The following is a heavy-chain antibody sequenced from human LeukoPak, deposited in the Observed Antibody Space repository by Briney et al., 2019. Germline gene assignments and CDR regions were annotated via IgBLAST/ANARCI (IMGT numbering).Heavy chain of an antibody. CDR2: IKSDGST. J-gene: IGHJ1*01. CDR3: ARAPSEIGGYYPEYFRH. CDR1: GFTFSNYW. V-gene: IGHV3-74*01. D-gene: IGHD3-22*01. Sequence: GGSLRLSCAASGFTFSNYWMHWVRQAPGKGLVWVSRIKSDGSTRYSDSVKGRFTISRDNAKNTVSLQMTSLRAEDTGVYYCARAPSEIGGYYPEYFRHWGQGTLVIVSS.